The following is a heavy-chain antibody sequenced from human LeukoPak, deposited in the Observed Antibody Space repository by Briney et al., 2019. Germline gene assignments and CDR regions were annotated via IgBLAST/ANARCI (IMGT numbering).Heavy chain of an antibody. D-gene: IGHD2-2*01. CDR1: GFTFSSCG. CDR3: ASWDIVVVPAAMSPYYYYGMDV. CDR2: ITNSGGRT. Sequence: GGSLRLSCAASGFTFSSCGMSWVRQAPGKGLEWVSGITNSGGRTNYADSVKGRLTISRDNSKNTLYLQMNSLRAEDTAVYYCASWDIVVVPAAMSPYYYYGMDVWGQGTTVTVSS. J-gene: IGHJ6*02. V-gene: IGHV3-23*01.